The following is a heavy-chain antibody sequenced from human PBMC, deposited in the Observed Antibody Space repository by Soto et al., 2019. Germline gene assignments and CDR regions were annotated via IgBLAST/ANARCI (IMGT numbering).Heavy chain of an antibody. CDR3: ARRWIQLWLLDGSSNYFDY. CDR2: INHSGST. J-gene: IGHJ4*02. V-gene: IGHV4-34*01. D-gene: IGHD5-18*01. Sequence: SETLSLTCAVYGGSFSGYYWSWIRQPPGKGLEWIGEINHSGSTNYNPSLKSRVTISVDTSKNQFSLKLSSVTAADTAVYYCARRWIQLWLLDGSSNYFDYWGQGTLVTVSS. CDR1: GGSFSGYY.